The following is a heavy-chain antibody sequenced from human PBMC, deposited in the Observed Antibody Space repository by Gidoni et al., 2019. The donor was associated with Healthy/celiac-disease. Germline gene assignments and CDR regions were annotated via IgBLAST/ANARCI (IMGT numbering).Heavy chain of an antibody. D-gene: IGHD5-12*01. CDR1: GFTFSSYS. CDR3: ARDYSLLATITGAFDI. V-gene: IGHV3-48*04. Sequence: EVQLVASGGGLVQPGGSLRLSCAASGFTFSSYSMNLVRQAPGKGLEGVSYISSSSSTIYYADSVKGRFTISRDNAKNSLYLQMNSLRAEDTAVYYCARDYSLLATITGAFDIWGQGTMVTVSS. J-gene: IGHJ3*02. CDR2: ISSSSSTI.